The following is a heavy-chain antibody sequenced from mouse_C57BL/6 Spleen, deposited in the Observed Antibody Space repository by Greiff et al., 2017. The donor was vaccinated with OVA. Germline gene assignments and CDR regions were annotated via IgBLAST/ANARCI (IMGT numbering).Heavy chain of an antibody. CDR2: IDPSDSET. Sequence: VQLQQPGAELVRPGSSVKLSCKASGYTFTSYWMHWVKQRPIQGLEWIGNIDPSDSETHYNQKFKDKATLTVDKSSSTAYMQLSSLTSEDSAVYYCARAPYSSYFDYWGQGTTLTVSS. CDR3: ARAPYSSYFDY. J-gene: IGHJ2*01. CDR1: GYTFTSYW. D-gene: IGHD2-5*01. V-gene: IGHV1-52*01.